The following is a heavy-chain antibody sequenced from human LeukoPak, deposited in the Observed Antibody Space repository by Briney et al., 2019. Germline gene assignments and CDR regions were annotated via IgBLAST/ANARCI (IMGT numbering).Heavy chain of an antibody. D-gene: IGHD1-26*01. J-gene: IGHJ4*02. V-gene: IGHV4-39*07. CDR3: ARHSGSYWEIGYYFDY. CDR1: GGSISSSSYY. Sequence: KASETLSLTCTVSGGSISSSSYYWGWIRQPPGKGLEWIGSIYYSGSTYYNPSLKSRVTISVDTSKNQFSLKLSSVTAADTAVYYCARHSGSYWEIGYYFDYWGQGTLVTVSS. CDR2: IYYSGST.